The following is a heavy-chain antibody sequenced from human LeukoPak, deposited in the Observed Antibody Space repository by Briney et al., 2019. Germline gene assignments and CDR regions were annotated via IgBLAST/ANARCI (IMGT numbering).Heavy chain of an antibody. Sequence: ASVKVSCKASGGTFSSYAISWVRQAPGQGLEWMGRIIPILGIANYAQKFQGRVTITADKSTSTAYMELSSLRSEDTAVYYCARVTDSCLLTPCQDYYYYGMDVWGQGTTVTVSS. V-gene: IGHV1-69*04. D-gene: IGHD2-15*01. CDR3: ARVTDSCLLTPCQDYYYYGMDV. CDR2: IIPILGIA. J-gene: IGHJ6*02. CDR1: GGTFSSYA.